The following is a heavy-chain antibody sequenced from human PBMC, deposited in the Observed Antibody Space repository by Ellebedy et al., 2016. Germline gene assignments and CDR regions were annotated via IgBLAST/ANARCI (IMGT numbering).Heavy chain of an antibody. CDR1: GYSFTSYW. J-gene: IGHJ6*02. Sequence: GESLKISXKGSGYSFTSYWIGWVRQMPGKGLEWMGIIYPGDSDTTYSPSFQGQVTISADKSISTAYLQWSSLKASDTAMYYCARLNALPIKDYYYGMDVWGQGTTVTVSS. V-gene: IGHV5-51*01. CDR2: IYPGDSDT. CDR3: ARLNALPIKDYYYGMDV.